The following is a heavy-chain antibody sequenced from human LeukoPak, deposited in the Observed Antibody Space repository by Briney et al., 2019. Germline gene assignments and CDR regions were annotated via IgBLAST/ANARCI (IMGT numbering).Heavy chain of an antibody. CDR2: MNYNSGST. D-gene: IGHD3-9*01. Sequence: ASVKVSCKASGYTFTSFDINWVRQATGQGLEWMGWMNYNSGSTGYAQKFQGRVIMTRNISISTAYMELSSLRSEDSAVYYCARGSGLRYFDWLLADYWGQGTLVTVSS. V-gene: IGHV1-8*01. J-gene: IGHJ4*02. CDR1: GYTFTSFD. CDR3: ARGSGLRYFDWLLADY.